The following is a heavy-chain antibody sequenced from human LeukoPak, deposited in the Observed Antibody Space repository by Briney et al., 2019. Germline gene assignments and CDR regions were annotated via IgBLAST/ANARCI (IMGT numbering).Heavy chain of an antibody. CDR2: IIPIFGTA. Sequence: SVKVSCKASGGTFSSYAISWVRQAPGQGLELMGGIIPIFGTANYAQKFQGRVTITADESTSTAYMELSSLRSEDTAVYYCARGTYSNYEGWFDPWGQGTLFTVSS. V-gene: IGHV1-69*13. CDR1: GGTFSSYA. D-gene: IGHD4-11*01. CDR3: ARGTYSNYEGWFDP. J-gene: IGHJ5*02.